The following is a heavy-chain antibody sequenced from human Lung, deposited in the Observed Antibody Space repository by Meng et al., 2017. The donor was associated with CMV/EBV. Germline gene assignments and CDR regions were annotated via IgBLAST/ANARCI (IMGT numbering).Heavy chain of an antibody. Sequence: QVHLQESGPGLVKPSEXLSPTCSVSGVSISGFYWSWIRQPAGKGLEWIGRIYINGDTNYNPSLKSRVTISKDTSKNQISLRLTSVTAADTAIYYCATGSGDFDHWGRGTLVTVSS. J-gene: IGHJ4*02. CDR2: IYINGDT. V-gene: IGHV4-4*07. CDR1: GVSISGFY. CDR3: ATGSGDFDH. D-gene: IGHD1-26*01.